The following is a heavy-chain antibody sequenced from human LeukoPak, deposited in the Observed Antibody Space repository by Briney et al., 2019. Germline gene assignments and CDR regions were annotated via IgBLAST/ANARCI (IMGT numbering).Heavy chain of an antibody. D-gene: IGHD5-24*01. CDR2: ISSSSSTI. V-gene: IGHV3-48*04. CDR3: ARGEEKATIKALDS. J-gene: IGHJ4*02. CDR1: GFTFSSYS. Sequence: GGSLRLSCAASGFTFSSYSMNWVRQAPGKGLEWVSYISSSSSTIYYADSMKGRFTISRDNAENSLYLQMHSLRVEDTAVYFCARGEEKATIKALDSWGQGTLVTVSS.